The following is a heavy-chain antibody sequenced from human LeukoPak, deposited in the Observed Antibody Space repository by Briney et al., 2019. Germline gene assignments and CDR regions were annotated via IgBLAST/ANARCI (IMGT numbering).Heavy chain of an antibody. V-gene: IGHV3-21*01. CDR2: ISSSSSYI. J-gene: IGHJ4*02. Sequence: AGGSLRLSCAASGFTFSGSAMNWVRQAPGKGLEWVSSISSSSSYIYYADSVKGRFTISRDNAKNSLYLQMNSLRAEDTAVYYCARGGGEISGSYLSAYWGQGTLVTVSS. CDR1: GFTFSGSA. D-gene: IGHD1-26*01. CDR3: ARGGGEISGSYLSAY.